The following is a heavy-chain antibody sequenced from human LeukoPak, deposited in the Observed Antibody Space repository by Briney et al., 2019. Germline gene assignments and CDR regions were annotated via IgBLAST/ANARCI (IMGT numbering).Heavy chain of an antibody. V-gene: IGHV3-15*07. J-gene: IGHJ4*02. CDR2: IKSKTDGGTI. CDR3: STPSF. CDR1: GFTFNNYG. Sequence: GKSLRLSCAASGFTFNNYGMHWVRQAPGKGLEWVGRIKSKTDGGTIDYAAPVKGRFTISRDDSKNTLYLQMDNLETEDTAIYYCSTPSFWGQGTLVTVSS.